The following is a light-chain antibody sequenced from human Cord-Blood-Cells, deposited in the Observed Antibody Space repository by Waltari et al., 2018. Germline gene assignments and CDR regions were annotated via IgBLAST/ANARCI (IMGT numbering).Light chain of an antibody. CDR3: SSYTSSSTWV. CDR1: SSYVGGYNY. CDR2: DVS. Sequence: QSALTQPASVSGSPGQSITISCTGTSSYVGGYNYVSWYQQHPGKAPKLMIYDVSNRPSGVSNRFSGSKSGNTDSLTISGLQAEDEADYYCSSYTSSSTWVFGGGTKLTVL. J-gene: IGLJ3*02. V-gene: IGLV2-14*01.